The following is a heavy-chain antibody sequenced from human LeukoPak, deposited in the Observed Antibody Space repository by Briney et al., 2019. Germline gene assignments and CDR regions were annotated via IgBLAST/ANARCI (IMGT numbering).Heavy chain of an antibody. CDR2: ISSNSITT. J-gene: IGHJ5*02. Sequence: GGSLRLSCAASGFTFSRYSMNWVRQAPGKGLEWLSFISSNSITTYYADSVKGRFTVSRGNAKNSLYLQMNSLRAEDTAMYYCARALVDTSVVTSGLMNWFDPWGQGTVVTVSS. CDR1: GFTFSRYS. D-gene: IGHD5-18*01. V-gene: IGHV3-48*01. CDR3: ARALVDTSVVTSGLMNWFDP.